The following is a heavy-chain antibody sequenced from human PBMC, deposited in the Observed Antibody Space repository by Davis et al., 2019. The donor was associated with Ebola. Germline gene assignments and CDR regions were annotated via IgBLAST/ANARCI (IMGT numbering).Heavy chain of an antibody. V-gene: IGHV3-23*01. D-gene: IGHD1-26*01. J-gene: IGHJ4*02. Sequence: GESLKISCAASGFTFRSYWMSWVRQAPGKGLEWVSAISASGGSTYYADSVKGRFTISRDNSKNTLYLQMNGLRAEDTAVYYCAKREPSTPPYWGQGTLVTVSS. CDR1: GFTFRSYW. CDR2: ISASGGST. CDR3: AKREPSTPPY.